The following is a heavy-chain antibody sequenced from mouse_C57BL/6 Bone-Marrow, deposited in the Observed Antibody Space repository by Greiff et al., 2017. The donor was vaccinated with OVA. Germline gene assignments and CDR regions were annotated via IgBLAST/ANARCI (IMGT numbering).Heavy chain of an antibody. CDR2: IHPNSGST. D-gene: IGHD1-1*01. J-gene: IGHJ2*01. CDR3: ARWAYCSSLCY. Sequence: VQLQQPGAELVKPGASVKLSCKASGYTFTSYWMHWVKQRPGQGLEWIGMIHPNSGSTNYNEKFKSKATLTVDKSSSTAYMHLSSLTSEDSAVYYCARWAYCSSLCYWGQGTTLTVSS. V-gene: IGHV1-64*01. CDR1: GYTFTSYW.